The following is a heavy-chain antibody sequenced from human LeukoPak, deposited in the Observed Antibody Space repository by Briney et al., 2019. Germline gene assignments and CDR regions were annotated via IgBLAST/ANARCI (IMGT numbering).Heavy chain of an antibody. CDR2: FDPDDGET. J-gene: IGHJ5*02. CDR3: AAEHEKVDYRSTWFDP. CDR1: GSTLTALS. D-gene: IGHD4/OR15-4a*01. Sequence: ASVKVSRKVSGSTLTALSIHWVRQAPGKGLEWMGGFDPDDGETFYAQDFQGRVIMTEDTSTDTAYMEPSSLTSEDTAVYYCAAEHEKVDYRSTWFDPWGQGTLVTVSS. V-gene: IGHV1-24*01.